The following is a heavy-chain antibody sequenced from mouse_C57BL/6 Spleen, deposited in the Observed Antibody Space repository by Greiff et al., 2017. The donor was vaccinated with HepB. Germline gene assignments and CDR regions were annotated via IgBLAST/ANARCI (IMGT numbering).Heavy chain of an antibody. CDR2: ISYSGST. D-gene: IGHD2-4*01. V-gene: IGHV3-8*01. J-gene: IGHJ4*01. CDR3: ARRLYYDYDYYAMDY. Sequence: EVKLMESGPGLAKPSQTLSLTCSVTGYSITSDYWNWIRKFPGNKLEYMGYISYSGSTYYNPSLKSRISITRNTSKNQYYLQLNSVTTEDTATYYCARRLYYDYDYYAMDYWGQGTSVTVSS. CDR1: GYSITSDY.